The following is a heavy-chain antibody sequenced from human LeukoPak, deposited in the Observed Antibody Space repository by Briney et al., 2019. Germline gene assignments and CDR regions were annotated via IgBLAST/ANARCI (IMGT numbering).Heavy chain of an antibody. CDR2: INPNSGGT. CDR1: GYTFTGYY. J-gene: IGHJ4*02. V-gene: IGHV1-2*02. CDR3: ARSPSGFGEFEYYFDY. D-gene: IGHD3-10*01. Sequence: ASVKVSCKASGYTFTGYYMHWVRQAHGQGLEWMGWINPNSGGTNYAQKFQGRVTMTRDTSISTAYMELSRLRSDDTAVYYCARSPSGFGEFEYYFDYWGQRTLVTVSS.